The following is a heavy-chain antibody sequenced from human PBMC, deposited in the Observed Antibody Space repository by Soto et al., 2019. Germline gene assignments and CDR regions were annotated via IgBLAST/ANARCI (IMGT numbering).Heavy chain of an antibody. CDR2: IIPIFGTA. J-gene: IGHJ4*02. Sequence: QVQLVQSGAEVKKPGSSVKVSCKASGGTFSSYAISWVRQAPGQGLEWMGGIIPIFGTANYAQKFQGRVTITADESTSTAYMEMSSLRSEDTAVYYCARGVGFRRNSYYYDSSGSHIYYFDYWGQGTLVTVSS. CDR3: ARGVGFRRNSYYYDSSGSHIYYFDY. CDR1: GGTFSSYA. V-gene: IGHV1-69*01. D-gene: IGHD3-22*01.